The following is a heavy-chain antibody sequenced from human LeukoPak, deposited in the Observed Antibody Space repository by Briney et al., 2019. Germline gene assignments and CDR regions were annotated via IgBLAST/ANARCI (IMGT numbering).Heavy chain of an antibody. CDR3: AKDIKPSIAAAGHAFDI. V-gene: IGHV3-9*01. J-gene: IGHJ3*02. CDR1: GFTFDDYA. CDR2: ISWNSGSI. Sequence: PGRSLRLSCAASGFTFDDYAMHWVRQAPGKGLEWVSGISWNSGSIGYADSVKGRFTISRDNAKNSLYLQMNSLRAEDTALYYCAKDIKPSIAAAGHAFDIWGQGTMVTVSS. D-gene: IGHD6-13*01.